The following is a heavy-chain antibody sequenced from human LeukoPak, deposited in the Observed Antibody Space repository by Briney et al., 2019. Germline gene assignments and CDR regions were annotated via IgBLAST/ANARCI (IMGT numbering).Heavy chain of an antibody. CDR1: GGSISSSSYY. CDR3: ARRYTALHAFDI. CDR2: IYYSGST. Sequence: PSETLSLTCTVSGGSISSSSYYWGWIRQPPGKGLEWIGSIYYSGSTYYNPSLKSRVTISVDTSKNQFSLKLSSVTAADTAVYYCARRYTALHAFDIWGQGTMVTVSS. D-gene: IGHD3-16*02. V-gene: IGHV4-39*01. J-gene: IGHJ3*02.